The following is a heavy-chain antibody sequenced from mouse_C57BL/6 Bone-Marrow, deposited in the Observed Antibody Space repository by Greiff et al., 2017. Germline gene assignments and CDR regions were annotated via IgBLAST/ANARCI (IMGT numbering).Heavy chain of an antibody. CDR1: GFTFSSYG. Sequence: EVQRVESGGDLVKPGGSLKLSCAASGFTFSSYGMSWVRQTPDKRLEWVATISTGGSYTYYPDSVKGRYTISRDNAKNTLYLQRSSLKSEDTAMYYCARHGRPWLRRGYFDVWGTGTTVTVSS. D-gene: IGHD2-2*01. J-gene: IGHJ1*03. CDR2: ISTGGSYT. V-gene: IGHV5-6*01. CDR3: ARHGRPWLRRGYFDV.